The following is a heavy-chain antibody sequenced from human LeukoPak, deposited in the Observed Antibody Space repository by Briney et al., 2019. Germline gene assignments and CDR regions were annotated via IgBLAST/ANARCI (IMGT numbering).Heavy chain of an antibody. D-gene: IGHD6-13*01. V-gene: IGHV4-39*01. CDR3: ARQIAAAALYYFDY. Sequence: SETLSLTCTVSGGSISSSCYYWGWIRQPPGKGLEWIGSIYYSGSTYYNPSLKSRVTISVDTSKNQFSLKLSSVTAADTAVYYCARQIAAAALYYFDYWGQGTLVTVSS. CDR2: IYYSGST. CDR1: GGSISSSCYY. J-gene: IGHJ4*02.